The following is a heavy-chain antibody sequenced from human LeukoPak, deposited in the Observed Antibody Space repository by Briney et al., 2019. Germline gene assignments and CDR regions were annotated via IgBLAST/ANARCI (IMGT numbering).Heavy chain of an antibody. Sequence: SETLSLTCTVSGGSISSYFWSWIRQPPGKGLEWIGYVYYSGSTNYNPSLKSRVTISVDTSKNQFSLRLSSVSAADTAVYYCALHVNWFDPWGQGTLVTVSS. CDR1: GGSISSYF. CDR2: VYYSGST. D-gene: IGHD3-16*01. J-gene: IGHJ5*02. CDR3: ALHVNWFDP. V-gene: IGHV4-59*08.